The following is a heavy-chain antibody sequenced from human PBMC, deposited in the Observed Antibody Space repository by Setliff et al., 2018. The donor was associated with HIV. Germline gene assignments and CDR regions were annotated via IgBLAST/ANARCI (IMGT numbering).Heavy chain of an antibody. Sequence: PSETLSLTCTVSGGSISSSSYYWGWIRQPPGKGLEWIGCIYYSGNTYFNPSLKSRVTISVDTSKNQFSLKLSSVTAADTAVYYCARHGNIVIVPAAHAFDIWGQGTMVTVSS. J-gene: IGHJ3*02. CDR2: IYYSGNT. CDR3: ARHGNIVIVPAAHAFDI. V-gene: IGHV4-39*01. CDR1: GGSISSSSYY. D-gene: IGHD2-2*01.